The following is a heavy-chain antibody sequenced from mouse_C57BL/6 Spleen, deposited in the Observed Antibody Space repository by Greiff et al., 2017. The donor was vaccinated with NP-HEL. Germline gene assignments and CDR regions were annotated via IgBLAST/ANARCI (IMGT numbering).Heavy chain of an antibody. CDR3: ARDGYYKDYYAMDY. Sequence: VQLQQSGAELAKPGASVRLSCKTSGYTFTSYWMHWVKQRPGQGLEWIGYINPSSGYTKYNQKFKDRATSTADKSSSTAYMQLSSLTYEDSAVYYCARDGYYKDYYAMDYWGQGTSVTVSS. V-gene: IGHV1-7*01. D-gene: IGHD2-3*01. CDR1: GYTFTSYW. J-gene: IGHJ4*01. CDR2: INPSSGYT.